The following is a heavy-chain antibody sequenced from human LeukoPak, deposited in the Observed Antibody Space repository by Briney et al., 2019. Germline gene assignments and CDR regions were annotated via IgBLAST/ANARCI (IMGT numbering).Heavy chain of an antibody. CDR1: GYTFTSYG. J-gene: IGHJ4*02. Sequence: ASVKVSCKASGYTFTSYGISWMRQAPGQSLEWVGWIRGYDGHTKYAQNVQGRVTMTRDTSTNTAYMELRNLRSDDSAVYYCARSRSPTYDTSDYYENDYWGQGTLVTVSS. CDR3: ARSRSPTYDTSDYYENDY. D-gene: IGHD3-22*01. V-gene: IGHV1-18*01. CDR2: IRGYDGHT.